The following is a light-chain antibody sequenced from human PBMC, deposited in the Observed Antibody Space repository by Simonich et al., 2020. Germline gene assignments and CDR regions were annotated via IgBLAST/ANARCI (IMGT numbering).Light chain of an antibody. Sequence: AIRMTQSPSSLSASTGDRVTITCRASQGISSYLAWYQQKPGKAPKLLIYAASTLQSGVPSSFSGSGSGTDFTLTISCLQSEEFATYYCQQYYSYPRTFGQGTKVEIK. CDR3: QQYYSYPRT. V-gene: IGKV1-8*01. CDR2: AAS. CDR1: QGISSY. J-gene: IGKJ1*01.